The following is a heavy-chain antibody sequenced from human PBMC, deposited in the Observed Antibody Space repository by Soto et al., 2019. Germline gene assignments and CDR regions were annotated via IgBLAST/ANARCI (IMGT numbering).Heavy chain of an antibody. CDR2: MNPNSGNT. CDR1: GYTFTSYD. Sequence: QVQLVQSGAEVKKPEASVKVSCKASGYTFTSYDINWVRQATGQGLEWMGWMNPNSGNTGYAQKFQGRVTMTRSTSISTAYMELSSVRSEDTAVYYCARGLDGLRYFDWLFEGGYYFDYWGQGTLFTVSS. V-gene: IGHV1-8*01. CDR3: ARGLDGLRYFDWLFEGGYYFDY. D-gene: IGHD3-9*01. J-gene: IGHJ4*02.